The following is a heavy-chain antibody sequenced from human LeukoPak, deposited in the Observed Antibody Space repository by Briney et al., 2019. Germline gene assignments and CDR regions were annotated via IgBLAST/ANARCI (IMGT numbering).Heavy chain of an antibody. J-gene: IGHJ4*02. V-gene: IGHV1-8*01. Sequence: ASVKVSCKASGYTFTSYDINWVRQATGQGLEWMGWMNPNSGNTGYAQKFQGRVTMTRNTSISTAYMELSSLRSEDTAVYYRARVHSSGYYHDYWGQGTLVTVSS. CDR3: ARVHSSGYYHDY. CDR2: MNPNSGNT. D-gene: IGHD3-22*01. CDR1: GYTFTSYD.